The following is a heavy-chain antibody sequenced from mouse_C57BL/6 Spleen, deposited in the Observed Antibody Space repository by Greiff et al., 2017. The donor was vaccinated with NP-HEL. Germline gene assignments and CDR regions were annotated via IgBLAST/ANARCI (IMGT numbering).Heavy chain of an antibody. CDR2: IYPGDGDT. CDR3: ANYYGSSEGFAY. Sequence: VQLQQSGPELVKPGASVKISCKASGYAFSSSWMNWVKQRPGKGLEWIGRIYPGDGDTNYNGKFKGKATLTADKSSSTAYMQLSSLTSEDSAVYFCANYYGSSEGFAYWGQGTLVTVSA. V-gene: IGHV1-82*01. J-gene: IGHJ3*01. D-gene: IGHD1-1*01. CDR1: GYAFSSSW.